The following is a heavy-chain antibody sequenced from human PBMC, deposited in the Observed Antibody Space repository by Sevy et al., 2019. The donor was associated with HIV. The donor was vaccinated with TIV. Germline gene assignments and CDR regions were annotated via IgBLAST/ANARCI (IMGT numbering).Heavy chain of an antibody. CDR2: ISSSSSTI. CDR3: ARDPDTAMVTGPLDY. Sequence: GGSLRLSCAASGFTFSSYSMNWVRQAPGKGLEWVSYISSSSSTIYYADSVKGRFTISRDNAKNSLYLQMNSLRAEDTAVYYCARDPDTAMVTGPLDYWGQGTLVTVSS. D-gene: IGHD5-18*01. CDR1: GFTFSSYS. V-gene: IGHV3-48*01. J-gene: IGHJ4*02.